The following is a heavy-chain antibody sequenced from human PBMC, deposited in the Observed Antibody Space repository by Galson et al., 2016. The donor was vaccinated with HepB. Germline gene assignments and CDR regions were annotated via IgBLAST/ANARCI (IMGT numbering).Heavy chain of an antibody. J-gene: IGHJ5*02. V-gene: IGHV1-69*06. CDR1: GRTFSIYA. CDR3: ARGYTSGWYWFDP. CDR2: IIPIYGTA. Sequence: SVKVSCKDSGRTFSIYAISWVRQAPGQGLEWVGRIIPIYGTANYAQKFKGRVKITADKSTSTAYMELTSLRYEDTAVYYCARGYTSGWYWFDPWGQGTLVTVSS. D-gene: IGHD6-19*01.